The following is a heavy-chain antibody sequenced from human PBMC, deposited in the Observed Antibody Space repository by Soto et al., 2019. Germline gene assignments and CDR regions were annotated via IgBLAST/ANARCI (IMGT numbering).Heavy chain of an antibody. Sequence: EVQLLESGGGLVQPGGSLRLSCAASGFTFSSYAMSWVRQAPGKGLEWVSALSGSGGSTYYADSVKGRFTISRDNSKNTLYLQMNSLRAEDTAVYYCAKGLGDSSANDYWGQGTLVTVSS. V-gene: IGHV3-23*01. D-gene: IGHD3-22*01. CDR3: AKGLGDSSANDY. CDR2: LSGSGGST. J-gene: IGHJ4*02. CDR1: GFTFSSYA.